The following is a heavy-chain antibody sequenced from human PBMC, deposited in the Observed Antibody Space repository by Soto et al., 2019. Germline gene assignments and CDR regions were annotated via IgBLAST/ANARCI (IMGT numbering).Heavy chain of an antibody. CDR1: GYTFTSYA. CDR3: AGVPRLAGGWTIDY. CDR2: INAGNGNT. D-gene: IGHD6-19*01. J-gene: IGHJ4*02. Sequence: ASVKVSCKASGYTFTSYAMHWVRQAPGQRLEWMGWINAGNGNTKYSQKFQGRVTITRDTSASTAYMELSSLRSEDTAVYYCAGVPRLAGGWTIDYPGQTTLVTVSS. V-gene: IGHV1-3*01.